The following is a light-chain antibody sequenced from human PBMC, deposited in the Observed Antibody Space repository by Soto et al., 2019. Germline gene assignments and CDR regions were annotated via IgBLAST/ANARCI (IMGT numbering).Light chain of an antibody. J-gene: IGLJ2*01. CDR2: DNN. CDR3: ATRDSSLSAAF. CDR1: TSNIGNNY. V-gene: IGLV1-51*01. Sequence: QSVLTQPPSVSAAPGQTVTISCSGSTSNIGNNYVSWYQQLPGTAPKLLIYDNNNRPSGIPDRFSASKSGTSATLAITGLHTGDEADYYCATRDSSLSAAFFGGGTKLTVL.